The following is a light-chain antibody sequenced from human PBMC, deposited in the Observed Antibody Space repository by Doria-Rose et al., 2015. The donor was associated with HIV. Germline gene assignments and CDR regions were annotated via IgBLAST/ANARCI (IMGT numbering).Light chain of an antibody. CDR2: DGS. Sequence: VLTQSPGTLSLSPGERATLSCRASQSFSSTYLAWYQQRPGQAPSLLIYDGSTRATGIPDRFSASGSGTDFTLTINRLEPEDFALYYCHQYGTSWTFGQGTKVEI. CDR3: HQYGTSWT. J-gene: IGKJ1*01. V-gene: IGKV3-20*01. CDR1: QSFSSTY.